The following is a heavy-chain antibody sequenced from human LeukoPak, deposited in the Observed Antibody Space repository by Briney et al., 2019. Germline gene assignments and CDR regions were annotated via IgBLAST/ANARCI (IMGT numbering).Heavy chain of an antibody. D-gene: IGHD5-12*01. V-gene: IGHV3-23*01. CDR3: AKDGSQYSGYDHFDS. CDR1: GFTFSSYA. Sequence: PGGSLRLSCAASGFTFSSYAMSWVRQAPGKGLEWVSAISGSGGSTYYADSVKGRFTISRENSKNTLYLQMNSLRVEDTAIYYCAKDGSQYSGYDHFDSWGQGTLVAVSS. CDR2: ISGSGGST. J-gene: IGHJ4*02.